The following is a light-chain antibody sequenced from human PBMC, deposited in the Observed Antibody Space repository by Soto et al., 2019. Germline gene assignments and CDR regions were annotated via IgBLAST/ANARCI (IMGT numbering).Light chain of an antibody. V-gene: IGKV3D-15*01. CDR1: QFVSSN. CDR3: QQYHNWPPIT. J-gene: IGKJ5*01. Sequence: EIVMTQSPVTLSVSPGERASLSGWASQFVSSNLAWYQQKPGQAPRLLIYGASTRATGIPARFSGSGSGTEFTLTISNLQSEDFAVYFCQQYHNWPPITFGQGTRLEIK. CDR2: GAS.